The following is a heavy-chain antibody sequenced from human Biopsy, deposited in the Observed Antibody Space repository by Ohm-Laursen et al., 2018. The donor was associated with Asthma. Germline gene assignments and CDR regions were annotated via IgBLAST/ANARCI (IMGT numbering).Heavy chain of an antibody. CDR3: ARKAGSCISRTCYSLDF. CDR2: INSVFGTT. Sequence: SSVKVSYKSLGGTFNTYVIGWGRQAPGQGIEWMGGINSVFGTTTYPQKFQDRVTITADDSTSTVYMELSSLRSEDTAVYYCARKAGSCISRTCYSLDFWGQGTLVTVSS. CDR1: GGTFNTYV. V-gene: IGHV1-69*01. D-gene: IGHD2-2*01. J-gene: IGHJ4*02.